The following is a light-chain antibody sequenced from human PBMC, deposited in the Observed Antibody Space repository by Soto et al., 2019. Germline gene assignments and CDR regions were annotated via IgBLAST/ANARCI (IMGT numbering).Light chain of an antibody. CDR2: DAS. J-gene: IGKJ1*01. CDR1: QSISSW. V-gene: IGKV1-5*01. Sequence: IQMTQSPSSVSASVGDRVTITCRASQSISSWLAWYQQKPGKAPKLLIYDASSLESGVPSRFSGSGSGTEFTLTISSLQPDDFATYYCQQYNSYWPFGQGTKV. CDR3: QQYNSYWP.